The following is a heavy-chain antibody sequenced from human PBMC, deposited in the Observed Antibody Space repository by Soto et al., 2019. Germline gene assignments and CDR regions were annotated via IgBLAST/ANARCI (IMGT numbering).Heavy chain of an antibody. V-gene: IGHV4-34*01. D-gene: IGHD3-9*01. CDR1: GGSFSGYY. CDR3: GKRTRRLVKDAFNI. Sequence: SETLSLTCAVYGGSFSGYYWSWIRQPPGKGLEWIGEINHSGSTNYNPSLKSRVTISVDTSKNQFSLKLSSVTSADTAVYYCGKRTRRLVKDAFNIWAQGKMVTVS. CDR2: INHSGST. J-gene: IGHJ3*02.